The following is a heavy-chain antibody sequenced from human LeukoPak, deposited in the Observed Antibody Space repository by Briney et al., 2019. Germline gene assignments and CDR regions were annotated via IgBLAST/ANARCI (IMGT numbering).Heavy chain of an antibody. CDR2: IRTNTHNYAT. J-gene: IGHJ4*02. Sequence: GGSLRLSCAASGFIFSDSTIHWVRQASGKGLEWLGRIRTNTHNYATAYAASLKGRFTIFRDDSHNMTYLQLNSLKTEDTALYYCSRRGDYDFDYWGQGTLVTVSS. CDR3: SRRGDYDFDY. V-gene: IGHV3-73*01. D-gene: IGHD4-17*01. CDR1: GFIFSDST.